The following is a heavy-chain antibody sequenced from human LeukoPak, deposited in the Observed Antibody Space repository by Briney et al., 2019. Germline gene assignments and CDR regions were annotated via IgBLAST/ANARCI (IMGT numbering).Heavy chain of an antibody. CDR1: GYTFTSYY. Sequence: ASVKVSCKASGYTFTSYYMHWVRQAPGQGLEWMGIINPSGGSTSYAQKFQGRVTMTRDTSISTAYMELSRLRSDDTAVYYCAREGEKQLWSRYWGQGTLVTVSS. V-gene: IGHV1-46*01. J-gene: IGHJ4*02. D-gene: IGHD5-18*01. CDR3: AREGEKQLWSRY. CDR2: INPSGGST.